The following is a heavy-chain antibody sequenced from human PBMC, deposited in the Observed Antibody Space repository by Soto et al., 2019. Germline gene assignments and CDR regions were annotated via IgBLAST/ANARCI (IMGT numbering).Heavy chain of an antibody. D-gene: IGHD3-10*01. V-gene: IGHV3-23*01. Sequence: EVQLLESGGGLVQPGGSLRLSCAASGFTFSTYAFTWVRQAPGKGLEWVSAISGSGGTTHYADSVKGRFTISRDNSKNTRFLQMNSLRAEDTAVYYCAKGGRGYYYYYGMDVWGQGTAVTVSS. CDR1: GFTFSTYA. CDR3: AKGGRGYYYYYGMDV. CDR2: ISGSGGTT. J-gene: IGHJ6*02.